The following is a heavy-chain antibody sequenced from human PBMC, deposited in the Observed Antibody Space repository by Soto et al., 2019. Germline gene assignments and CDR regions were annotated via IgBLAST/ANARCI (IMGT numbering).Heavy chain of an antibody. CDR2: INPSGGST. CDR3: ARGRGYSGYANNWFDP. V-gene: IGHV1-46*03. CDR1: GYTFTSYY. J-gene: IGHJ5*02. Sequence: ASVKVSCKASGYTFTSYYMHWVRQAPGQGLEWMGIINPSGGSTSYAQKLQGRVTMTRDTSTSTVYMELSSLRSEDTAVYYCARGRGYSGYANNWFDPWGQGTLVTVSS. D-gene: IGHD5-12*01.